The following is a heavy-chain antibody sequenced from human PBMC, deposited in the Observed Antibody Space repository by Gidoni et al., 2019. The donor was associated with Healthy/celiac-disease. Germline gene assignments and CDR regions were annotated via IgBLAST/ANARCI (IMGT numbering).Heavy chain of an antibody. D-gene: IGHD6-13*01. V-gene: IGHV4-31*03. CDR1: GASISSGGYY. CDR3: ARAHTITAAGTFDP. Sequence: QVHLQESGPGLVKPSHTLSLTSTVSGASISSGGYYWSWIRPHPGKGLEWIGYIYNSGSTYYNPSLKSRVTISVDTSKNQFSLKLSSVTAADTAVYYCARAHTITAAGTFDPWGQGTLVTVSS. CDR2: IYNSGST. J-gene: IGHJ5*02.